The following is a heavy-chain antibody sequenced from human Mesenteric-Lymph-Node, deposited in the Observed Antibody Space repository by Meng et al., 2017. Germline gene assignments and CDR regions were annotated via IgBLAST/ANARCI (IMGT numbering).Heavy chain of an antibody. V-gene: IGHV4-34*01. CDR1: GGSFSGYY. CDR3: AGRYYYDSSGYYPN. Sequence: SETLSLTCAVYGGSFSGYYWSWIRQPPGKGLEWNGEINHSGSTNYNPSLKSRVTISVDTSKNQFSLKLSSVTAADTAVYYCAGRYYYDSSGYYPNWGQGTLVTVSS. J-gene: IGHJ4*02. CDR2: INHSGST. D-gene: IGHD3-22*01.